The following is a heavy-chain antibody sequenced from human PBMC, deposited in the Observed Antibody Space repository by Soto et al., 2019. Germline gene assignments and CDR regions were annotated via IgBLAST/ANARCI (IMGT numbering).Heavy chain of an antibody. CDR3: ARDGIERGGYFDY. J-gene: IGHJ4*02. CDR2: ISSSSSTI. V-gene: IGHV3-48*02. D-gene: IGHD1-26*01. Sequence: EVQLVESGGGLVQPGGSLRLSCAASGFTFSSYSMNWVRQAPGKGLEWVSYISSSSSTIYYADSVKGRFTISRDNAKNSLYLKMNSLRDEDTAVYYCARDGIERGGYFDYWGQGTLVTVSS. CDR1: GFTFSSYS.